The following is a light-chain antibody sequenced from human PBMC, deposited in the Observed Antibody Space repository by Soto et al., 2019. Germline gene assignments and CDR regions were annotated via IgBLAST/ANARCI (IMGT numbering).Light chain of an antibody. Sequence: QSALTQPASVSGSPGQSITISCTGTSNDVGKYNLVSWYQHHPDKAPKLIIYDVTQWPSGASNRFSGSKSGNTASLTIYRLQADDEADYYCCSYAGGTSFYVFGTGTKVTVL. V-gene: IGLV2-23*02. CDR1: SNDVGKYNL. CDR3: CSYAGGTSFYV. J-gene: IGLJ1*01. CDR2: DVT.